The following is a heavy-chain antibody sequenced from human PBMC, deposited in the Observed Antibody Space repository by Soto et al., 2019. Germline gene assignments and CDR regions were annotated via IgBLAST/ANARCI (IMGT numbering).Heavy chain of an antibody. V-gene: IGHV2-5*02. CDR3: AHRRPDCSGGGCYSWFDP. J-gene: IGHJ5*02. Sequence: QITLKESGPTLVKPTQTLTLTCTFSGFSLSTSGLGVGWIRQPPGKAPEWLALIYWDDDKRYSPSLRSRLTITTDTSKNQVVLIMTNMGPVDTATYFCAHRRPDCSGGGCYSWFDPWGQGTLVTVSS. D-gene: IGHD2-15*01. CDR1: GFSLSTSGLG. CDR2: IYWDDDK.